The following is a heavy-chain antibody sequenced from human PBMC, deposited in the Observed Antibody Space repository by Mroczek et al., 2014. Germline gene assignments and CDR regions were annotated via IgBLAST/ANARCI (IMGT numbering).Heavy chain of an antibody. CDR3: ARSRTTVVTPEGTRAGSGMGIFDY. V-gene: IGHV4-59*01. CDR1: GGSISSYY. J-gene: IGHJ4*02. D-gene: IGHD4-23*01. CDR2: IYYSGST. Sequence: QVQLVQSGPGLVKPSETLSLTCTVSGGSISSYYWSWIRQPPGKGLEWIGYIYYSGSTNYNPSLKSRVTISVDTSKNQFSLKLSSVTAADTAVYYCARSRTTVVTPEGTRAGSGMGIFDYWGQGTLVTVSS.